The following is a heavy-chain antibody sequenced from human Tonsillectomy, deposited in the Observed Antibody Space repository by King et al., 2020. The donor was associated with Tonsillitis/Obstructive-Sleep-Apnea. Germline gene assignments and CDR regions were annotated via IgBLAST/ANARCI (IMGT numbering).Heavy chain of an antibody. CDR1: GFSLSTSGVG. Sequence: TLQESGPTLVKPTQTLTLTCTFSGFSLSTSGVGLGWLRQPQGKALEWLALFYWDDDKRYSPSLKSRLTITKDTTKNQVVLTMTDTDPVDTATYYCAAQRLLELSNLISSWAYFDYWGQATQFTVSS. J-gene: IGHJ4*02. CDR2: FYWDDDK. D-gene: IGHD3-3*01. V-gene: IGHV2-5*02. CDR3: AAQRLLELSNLISSWAYFDY.